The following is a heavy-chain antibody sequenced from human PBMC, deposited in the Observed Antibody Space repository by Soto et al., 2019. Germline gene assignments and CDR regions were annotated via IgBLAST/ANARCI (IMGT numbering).Heavy chain of an antibody. Sequence: QVHLQESGPGLVKPSGTLSLTCAVSGGSITTNWWSWVRQPPGKGLEWIGEIYHSGTTNYNPSLRGRVTISVDKSNNQFSLNLNSVTAADSAIYYCARYIAVPRTRGLDYWGQGNLVTVSS. J-gene: IGHJ4*02. CDR2: IYHSGTT. D-gene: IGHD6-19*01. CDR3: ARYIAVPRTRGLDY. CDR1: GGSITTNW. V-gene: IGHV4-4*02.